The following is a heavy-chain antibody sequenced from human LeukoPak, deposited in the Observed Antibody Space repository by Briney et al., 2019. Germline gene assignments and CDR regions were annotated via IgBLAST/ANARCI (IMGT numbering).Heavy chain of an antibody. J-gene: IGHJ4*02. CDR1: GFSFSSHS. V-gene: IGHV3-23*01. CDR2: ISPRSDFT. D-gene: IGHD3-10*01. Sequence: PGGSLRLSCAASGFSFSSHSMTWVRQAPGKGLDWVSTISPRSDFTFYADSVKGRFTVSRDSANNSLYLQMNSLRAEDTAVYYCARVYSANGYGSGYYDYWGQGTLVTVSS. CDR3: ARVYSANGYGSGYYDY.